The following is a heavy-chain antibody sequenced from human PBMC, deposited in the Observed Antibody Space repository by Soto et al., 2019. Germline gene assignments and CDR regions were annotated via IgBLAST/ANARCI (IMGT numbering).Heavy chain of an antibody. CDR3: ARALFPXHNTIFGVVNGQYYYYYYGMDV. CDR1: GFTXSXXX. D-gene: IGHD3-3*01. V-gene: IGHV3-74*01. J-gene: IGHJ6*02. CDR2: XXXDGSST. Sequence: GGSLGLSCAASGFTXSXXXXXXXXXXXXXGLVXVSRXXXDGSSTSYADSVKGRFTISRDNAKNTLYLQMNSLRAEDTAVYYCARALFPXHNTIFGVVNGQYYYYYYGMDVWGQGTTVTVSS.